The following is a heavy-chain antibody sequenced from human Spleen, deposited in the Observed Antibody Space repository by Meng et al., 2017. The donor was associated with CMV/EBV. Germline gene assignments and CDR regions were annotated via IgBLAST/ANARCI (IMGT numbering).Heavy chain of an antibody. J-gene: IGHJ4*02. Sequence: HTLTLTCSFSGFSLRTSGVGVGWIRQPPGKALEWLALIYWNDDKRYNPSLKSRLTITKDTSKSPVVLTMTNMDPVDTATYYCGTFDYWGQGALVTVSS. CDR2: IYWNDDK. CDR3: GTFDY. V-gene: IGHV2-5*01. CDR1: GFSLRTSGVG.